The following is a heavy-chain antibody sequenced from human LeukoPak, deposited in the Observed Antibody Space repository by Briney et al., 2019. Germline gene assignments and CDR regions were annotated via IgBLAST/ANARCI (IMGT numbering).Heavy chain of an antibody. J-gene: IGHJ5*02. CDR2: IIPILGIA. CDR3: ARALWYMTTVTYNWFDP. Sequence: SVKVSCKASGGTFSSYTISWVRQAPGQGLEWMGRIIPILGIANYAQKFQGRVTITADKSTSTAYMELSSLRTEDTAVYYCARALWYMTTVTYNWFDPWGQGTLVTVSS. CDR1: GGTFSSYT. D-gene: IGHD4-11*01. V-gene: IGHV1-69*02.